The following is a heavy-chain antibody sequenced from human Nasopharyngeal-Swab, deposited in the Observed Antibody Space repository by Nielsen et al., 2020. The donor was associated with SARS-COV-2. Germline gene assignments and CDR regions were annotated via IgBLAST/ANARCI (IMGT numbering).Heavy chain of an antibody. CDR2: INEDGSET. J-gene: IGHJ4*02. V-gene: IGHV3-7*01. Sequence: GGSLRLSCGVSGFTFSNYWMTWVRQAPGKGLEWVANINEDGSETHYVDSVKGRFFISRDNAKNSVFLQMNTVEPEDTAVYYCARGRVDSYGPPNDYWGQGTLVTVSS. D-gene: IGHD5-18*01. CDR1: GFTFSNYW. CDR3: ARGRVDSYGPPNDY.